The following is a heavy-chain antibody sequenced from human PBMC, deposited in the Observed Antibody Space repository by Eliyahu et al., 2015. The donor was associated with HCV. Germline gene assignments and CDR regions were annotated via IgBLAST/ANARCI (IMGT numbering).Heavy chain of an antibody. Sequence: EVQLVESGGGLVQPGGSLRLSCTASGFXFISDSRNWVRQAPGKGLEWISYISSTSSTIYYANSVKGRFTISRDNAKNSLYLQMNSLRDEDTAVYYCARRACSSASCRYHYYGMDVWGQGTTVTVSS. CDR2: ISSTSSTI. CDR3: ARRACSSASCRYHYYGMDV. D-gene: IGHD2-2*01. J-gene: IGHJ6*02. V-gene: IGHV3-48*02. CDR1: GFXFISDS.